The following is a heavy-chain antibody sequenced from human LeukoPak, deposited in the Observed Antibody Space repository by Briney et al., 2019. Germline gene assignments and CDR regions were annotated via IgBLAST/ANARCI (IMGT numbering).Heavy chain of an antibody. J-gene: IGHJ6*03. CDR1: GDSVSSNSAA. V-gene: IGHV6-1*01. CDR2: TYYRSKWYN. Sequence: SQTLSLTCAISGDSVSSNSAAWNWISQSPSRDLEWLGRTYYRSKWYNDYAVSVKSRITINPDTSKNQFSLQLNSVTPEDTAVYYCARASPYGSGSDYYYYMDVWGKGTTVTISS. D-gene: IGHD3-10*01. CDR3: ARASPYGSGSDYYYYMDV.